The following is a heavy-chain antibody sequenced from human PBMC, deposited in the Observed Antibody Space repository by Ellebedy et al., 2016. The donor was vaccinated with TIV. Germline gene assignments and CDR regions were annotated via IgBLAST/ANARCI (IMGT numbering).Heavy chain of an antibody. J-gene: IGHJ4*02. D-gene: IGHD3-22*01. V-gene: IGHV4-4*02. CDR3: ARAEYDSSGYYFYYFDY. CDR2: IYPTGNT. CDR1: GRSISSSHW. Sequence: MPGGSLRLSCAASGRSISSSHWWSWVRQPPGKGLAWLVEIYPTGNTNYNPSLKSRVTISVDKSKNQFSLNLSSVTAADTAVYYCARAEYDSSGYYFYYFDYWGQGTLVTVSS.